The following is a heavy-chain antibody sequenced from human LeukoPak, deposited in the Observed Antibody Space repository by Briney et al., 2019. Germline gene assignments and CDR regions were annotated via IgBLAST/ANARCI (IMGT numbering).Heavy chain of an antibody. V-gene: IGHV4-34*01. CDR1: GGSFSGYY. Sequence: MPSETLSLTCAVYGGSFSGYYWSWIRKPPGKGLEWIGEINHSGSTNYNPSLKSRVTISVDTSKNQFSLKLSSVTAADTAVYYCARERYYYGSGSYRDAFDIWGQGTMVTVSS. J-gene: IGHJ3*02. D-gene: IGHD3-10*01. CDR3: ARERYYYGSGSYRDAFDI. CDR2: INHSGST.